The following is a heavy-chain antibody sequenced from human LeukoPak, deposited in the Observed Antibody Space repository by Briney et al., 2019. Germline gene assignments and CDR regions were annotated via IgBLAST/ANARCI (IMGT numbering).Heavy chain of an antibody. CDR3: ARDLSRIHLWSNPYFDY. Sequence: GGSLGLSCAASGFTFSSYWMSWVREAPGKGLEWVANIKQDGSEKYNVDSVKGRFTISRDNAKNSLYLQMNSLRAEDTAVYYCARDLSRIHLWSNPYFDYWGQGTLVTVSS. D-gene: IGHD5-18*01. CDR1: GFTFSSYW. V-gene: IGHV3-7*01. CDR2: IKQDGSEK. J-gene: IGHJ4*02.